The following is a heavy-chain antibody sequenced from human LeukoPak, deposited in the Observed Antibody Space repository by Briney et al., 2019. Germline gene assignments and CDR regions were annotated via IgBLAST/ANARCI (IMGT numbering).Heavy chain of an antibody. CDR2: IGDDT. D-gene: IGHD3-10*01. CDR3: ANSEFYVSGKYAGLDN. V-gene: IGHV3-23*01. Sequence: GGSLRLSCAAYGLTFSTYVMNWVRQAPGKGLEWVSTIGDDTYYADSVKGRITVSRDNSRNTLYLQMNFLGVEDTAVYYCANSEFYVSGKYAGLDNWGQGTLVTVSS. J-gene: IGHJ4*02. CDR1: GLTFSTYV.